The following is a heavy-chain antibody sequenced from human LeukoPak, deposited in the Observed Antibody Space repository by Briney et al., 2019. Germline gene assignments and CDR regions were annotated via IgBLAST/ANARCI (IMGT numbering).Heavy chain of an antibody. Sequence: SSVTVSFTSSVDTFSIYAISWVRQAPGPGLGWMGGIIPIFGTANYAEKFHGRVTIAADESTRTAYMELSSLSSYDTAVYYCARRTIFGVETLLDYWGQGTLVTVSS. J-gene: IGHJ4*02. CDR2: IIPIFGTA. CDR3: ARRTIFGVETLLDY. D-gene: IGHD3-3*01. V-gene: IGHV1-69*01. CDR1: VDTFSIYA.